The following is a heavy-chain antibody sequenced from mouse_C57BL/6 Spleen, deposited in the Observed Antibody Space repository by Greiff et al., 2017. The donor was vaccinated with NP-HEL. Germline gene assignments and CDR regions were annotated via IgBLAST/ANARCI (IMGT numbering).Heavy chain of an antibody. V-gene: IGHV1-15*01. CDR2: IDPETGGT. D-gene: IGHD2-3*01. CDR1: GYTFTDYE. CDR3: TIPMGFAY. J-gene: IGHJ3*01. Sequence: LVESGAELVRPGASVTLSCKASGYTFTDYEMHWVKQTPVHGLEWIGAIDPETGGTAYNQKFKGKAILTADKSSSTAYMELRSLTSEDSAVYYCTIPMGFAYWGQGTLVTVSA.